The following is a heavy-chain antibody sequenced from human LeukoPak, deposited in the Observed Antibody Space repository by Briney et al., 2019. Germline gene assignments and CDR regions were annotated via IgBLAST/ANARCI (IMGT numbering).Heavy chain of an antibody. CDR1: GGTFSSYA. CDR3: ARDQGRGNWFDP. D-gene: IGHD3-10*01. V-gene: IGHV1-69*01. J-gene: IGHJ5*02. CDR2: IIPIFGTA. Sequence: SVKVSCKASGGTFSSYAISWVRQAPGQGLEWMGGIIPIFGTANYAQKFQGRVTITADESTSTAYMELSSLRSEDTAVYYRARDQGRGNWFDPWGQGTLVTVSS.